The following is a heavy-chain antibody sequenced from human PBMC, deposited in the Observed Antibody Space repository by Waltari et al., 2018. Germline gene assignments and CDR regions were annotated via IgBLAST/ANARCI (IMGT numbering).Heavy chain of an antibody. Sequence: EVQLVESGGGLVQPGGSLRLSCAASGFTFSSYEMNWVRQAPGKGLGWVSYISSSGSTIYYADPVKGRFTISRDNAKNSLYLQMNSLRAEDTAVYYCARVFSSGWLDYWGQGTLVTVSS. CDR1: GFTFSSYE. V-gene: IGHV3-48*03. CDR2: ISSSGSTI. CDR3: ARVFSSGWLDY. D-gene: IGHD6-19*01. J-gene: IGHJ4*02.